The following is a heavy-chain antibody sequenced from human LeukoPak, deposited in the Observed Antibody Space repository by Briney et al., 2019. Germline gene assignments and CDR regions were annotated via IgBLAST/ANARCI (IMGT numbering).Heavy chain of an antibody. V-gene: IGHV3-53*01. CDR1: GFTVSTNY. CDR2: IYSGGGS. D-gene: IGHD2/OR15-2a*01. Sequence: GGSLRLSCAASGFTVSTNYMSWVRQAPGKGLEWVSVIYSGGGSFYADSVKGRFTISRDNSKNTLSLQMNSLRAEDTAVYYCARAHSGTFYDGGSYNYYYMDVWGRGTTVTVSS. CDR3: ARAHSGTFYDGGSYNYYYMDV. J-gene: IGHJ6*03.